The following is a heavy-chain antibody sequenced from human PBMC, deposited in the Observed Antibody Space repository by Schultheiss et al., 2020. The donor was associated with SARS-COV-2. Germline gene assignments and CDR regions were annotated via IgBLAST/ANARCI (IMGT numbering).Heavy chain of an antibody. Sequence: SCVASGFTFRNHDMSWVRQAPGKGPEWLSAILGGGDSTYYADSVRGRFTISRENSKNTLYLQMNSLRAEDTAVYYCARDLRGVAAAGQYWGQGTLVTVSS. D-gene: IGHD6-13*01. V-gene: IGHV3-23*01. J-gene: IGHJ4*02. CDR2: ILGGGDST. CDR3: ARDLRGVAAAGQY. CDR1: GFTFRNHD.